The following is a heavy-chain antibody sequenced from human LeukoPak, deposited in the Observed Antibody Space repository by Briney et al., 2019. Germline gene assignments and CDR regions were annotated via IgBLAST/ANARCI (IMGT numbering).Heavy chain of an antibody. CDR3: ARADDSSSGYFDY. CDR1: GFTFSDYY. V-gene: IGHV3-11*04. J-gene: IGHJ4*02. CDR2: ISSSGNSI. D-gene: IGHD6-6*01. Sequence: PGGSLRLSCAASGFTFSDYYMSWIRQAPGKGLEWVSYISSSGNSISYADSVKGRFTISRDNAKNSLYLQMNSLRAGDTAVYYCARADDSSSGYFDYWGQGTLVTVSS.